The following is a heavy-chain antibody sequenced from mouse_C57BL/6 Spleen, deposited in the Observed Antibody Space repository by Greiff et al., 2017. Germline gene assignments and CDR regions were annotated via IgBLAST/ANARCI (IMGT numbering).Heavy chain of an antibody. Sequence: VKLMESGPGLVQPSQSLSITCTVSGFSLTSYGVHWVRQSPGKGLEWLGVLWRGGSTDYNAAFMSRLSITKDNSKSQVFFKMNSLQADDTAIYYCAKNGPTVVASDAMDYWGQGTSVTVSS. CDR1: GFSLTSYG. J-gene: IGHJ4*01. D-gene: IGHD1-1*01. CDR2: LWRGGST. V-gene: IGHV2-5*01. CDR3: AKNGPTVVASDAMDY.